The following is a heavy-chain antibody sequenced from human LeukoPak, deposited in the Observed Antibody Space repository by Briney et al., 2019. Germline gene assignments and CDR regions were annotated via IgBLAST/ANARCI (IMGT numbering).Heavy chain of an antibody. CDR3: AKDSVSGSFYGYFDY. CDR2: ISDDGSNK. V-gene: IGHV3-30*04. CDR1: GFTFSSYA. Sequence: GGSLRLSCEASGFTFSSYAMHWVRQAPGKGLEWVAVISDDGSNKHYADSVKGRFTISRDNSKNTLSLQMNSLRGEDTAFYYCAKDSVSGSFYGYFDYWAREPWSPSPQ. J-gene: IGHJ4*02. D-gene: IGHD6-19*01.